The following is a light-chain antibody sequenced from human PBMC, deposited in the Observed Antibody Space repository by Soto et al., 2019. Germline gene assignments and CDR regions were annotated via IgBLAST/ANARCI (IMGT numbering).Light chain of an antibody. CDR3: QKDNFAPFT. CDR1: QGISNY. Sequence: DIQMTQAPSSLSASVGDRVTITCRASQGISNYLAWYQQKPGKVPKLLIYAAPTLQSGVPSRFSGSGPGTDFTLTISSLQPEDVATYDCQKDNFAPFTFGPGTKVDIK. V-gene: IGKV1-27*01. J-gene: IGKJ3*01. CDR2: AAP.